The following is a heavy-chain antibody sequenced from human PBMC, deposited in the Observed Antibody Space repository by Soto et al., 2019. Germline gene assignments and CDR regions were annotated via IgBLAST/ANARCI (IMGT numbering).Heavy chain of an antibody. D-gene: IGHD2-21*02. Sequence: EVQLVESEGGLVQPGGSLRLSCEASGFIFTTSDMSWVRQAPGKGLEWISSITITGDTTHYADSVKGRFTISRDNSRNTVYLQKNSLRAPATAVYYCAKGGGGDHGYWGQGTLVAVSS. CDR2: ITITGDTT. J-gene: IGHJ4*02. CDR1: GFIFTTSD. V-gene: IGHV3-23*04. CDR3: AKGGGGDHGY.